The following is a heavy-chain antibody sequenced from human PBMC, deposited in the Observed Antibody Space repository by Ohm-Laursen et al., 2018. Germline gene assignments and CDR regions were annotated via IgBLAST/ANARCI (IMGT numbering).Heavy chain of an antibody. D-gene: IGHD6-13*01. CDR3: ARQGTSSWYPYYFDY. Sequence: SETLSLTCTVSGGSISSYYWSWIRQPPGKGLEWIGYIYYSGSTNYNPSLKSRVTISVDTSKNQFSLKLSSVTAADTAVYYCARQGTSSWYPYYFDYWGQGTLVTVSS. CDR1: GGSISSYY. V-gene: IGHV4-59*08. J-gene: IGHJ4*02. CDR2: IYYSGST.